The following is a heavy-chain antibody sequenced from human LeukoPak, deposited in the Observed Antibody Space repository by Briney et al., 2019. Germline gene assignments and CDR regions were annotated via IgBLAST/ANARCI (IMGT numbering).Heavy chain of an antibody. CDR2: IYYSGST. CDR3: ARGRRYSSGWPHFDY. V-gene: IGHV4-59*01. D-gene: IGHD6-19*01. J-gene: IGHJ4*02. Sequence: PSETLSLTCTVSGGSISSYYWGWIRQPPGKGLEWIGYIYYSGSTNYNPSLKSRVTISVDTSKNQFSLKLSSVTAADTAVYYCARGRRYSSGWPHFDYLGQGTLVTVSS. CDR1: GGSISSYY.